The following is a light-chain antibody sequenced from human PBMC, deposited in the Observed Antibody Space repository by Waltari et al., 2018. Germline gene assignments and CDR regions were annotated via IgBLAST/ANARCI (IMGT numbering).Light chain of an antibody. CDR3: CSYAGSYTVV. V-gene: IGLV2-11*01. CDR1: SSDVGGYNY. Sequence: QSALTQPRSVSGSPGQSVTISCTGTSSDVGGYNYVSWYQQQPGKAPKLMVYNVSKRPDGVPDRFSGSKSGSTASLTIAGLQADDEADYYCCSYAGSYTVVFGGGTKLTVL. J-gene: IGLJ2*01. CDR2: NVS.